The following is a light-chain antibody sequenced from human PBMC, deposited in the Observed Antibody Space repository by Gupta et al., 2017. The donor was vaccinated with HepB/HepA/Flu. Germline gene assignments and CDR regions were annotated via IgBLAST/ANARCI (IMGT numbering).Light chain of an antibody. Sequence: YNLSQPLSVSVSPGQTASIPCSGDNLEDKYVCWYQQKPGQTPVVVIYQDSKRPSGIPERFSGSNSGNTATLTITGTHATDEADYYCQAWDSSGVVVFGGGTKLTVL. V-gene: IGLV3-1*01. CDR3: QAWDSSGVVV. CDR1: NLEDKY. CDR2: QDS. J-gene: IGLJ2*01.